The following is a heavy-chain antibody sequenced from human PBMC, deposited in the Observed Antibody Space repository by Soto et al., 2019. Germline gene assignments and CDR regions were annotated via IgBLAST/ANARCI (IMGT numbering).Heavy chain of an antibody. Sequence: QVQLVQSGAEVKEPGASVKVSCKASGYTFTGYHIHWVRQAPGQGLEWMGWINTNSGDTNYAQNFQGWVTMTRDTSINTAYVELSRLRSDDTAVYYCARWVGASNWFDPWGQGTLVPVSS. J-gene: IGHJ5*02. CDR2: INTNSGDT. CDR3: ARWVGASNWFDP. CDR1: GYTFTGYH. D-gene: IGHD1-26*01. V-gene: IGHV1-2*04.